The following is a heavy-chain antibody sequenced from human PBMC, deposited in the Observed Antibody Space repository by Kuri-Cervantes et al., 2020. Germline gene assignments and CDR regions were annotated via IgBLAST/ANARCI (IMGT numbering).Heavy chain of an antibody. D-gene: IGHD3-3*01. J-gene: IGHJ3*02. V-gene: IGHV3-13*01. Sequence: GESLKISCAASGFTFSSYDMHWVRQATGKGLEWVSAIGTAGDTYCPGSVKGRFTISRENAKNSLYLQMNSLRAGDTAVYYCARSIVSTIFGVVISGHAFDIWGQGTMVTVSS. CDR2: IGTAGDT. CDR1: GFTFSSYD. CDR3: ARSIVSTIFGVVISGHAFDI.